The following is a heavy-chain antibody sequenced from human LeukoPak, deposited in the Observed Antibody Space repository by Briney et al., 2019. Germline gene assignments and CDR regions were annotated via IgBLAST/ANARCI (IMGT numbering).Heavy chain of an antibody. Sequence: SETLSLTCTVSGGSISNYYWSWIRQPPGKGLEWIGYIDSSGSTNYNSSLKSRVSISVDTSNNQFPLKLNSVTAAATAVYYCARDGRGFLRFEHWGQGALVTVSS. D-gene: IGHD1-26*01. CDR3: ARDGRGFLRFEH. CDR1: GGSISNYY. J-gene: IGHJ4*02. CDR2: IDSSGST. V-gene: IGHV4-59*01.